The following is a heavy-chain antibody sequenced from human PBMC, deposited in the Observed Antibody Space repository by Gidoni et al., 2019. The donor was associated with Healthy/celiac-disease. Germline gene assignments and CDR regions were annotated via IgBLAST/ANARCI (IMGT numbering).Heavy chain of an antibody. J-gene: IGHJ3*02. CDR2: IYWDDDE. CDR3: AHTPPIVVVIAAPVGAFDI. D-gene: IGHD2-21*01. Sequence: QITLKESGPTLVKPTQTLTLNCTFSGFSLSTSGVGVGWIRQPPGKALEWLALIYWDDDERYSPSLKGRLTITKDTSKNQLVLTMTNMDPVDTATYYCAHTPPIVVVIAAPVGAFDIRGQGTMVTVSS. CDR1: GFSLSTSGVG. V-gene: IGHV2-5*02.